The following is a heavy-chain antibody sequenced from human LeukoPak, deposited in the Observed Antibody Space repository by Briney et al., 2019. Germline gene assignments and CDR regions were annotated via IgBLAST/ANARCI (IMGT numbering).Heavy chain of an antibody. D-gene: IGHD3-10*01. CDR2: INYSGGAT. CDR3: AKDSGGSGSWPYYFDY. Sequence: PGGSLRLSCAASGFTFSNYAMSWVRQAPGKGLEYVSVINYSGGATYYADSVKGRFTISRDNSRNTLYLQMNSLRAEDTAVYYCAKDSGGSGSWPYYFDYWGQGTLVTVSS. J-gene: IGHJ4*02. CDR1: GFTFSNYA. V-gene: IGHV3-23*01.